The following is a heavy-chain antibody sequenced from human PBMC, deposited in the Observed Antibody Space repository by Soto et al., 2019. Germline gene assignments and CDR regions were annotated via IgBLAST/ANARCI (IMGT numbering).Heavy chain of an antibody. CDR3: ARDLTAYYYDSSGYGLDY. CDR1: GYTFTSYG. V-gene: IGHV1-18*04. CDR2: ISAYNGNT. D-gene: IGHD3-22*01. J-gene: IGHJ4*02. Sequence: GASVKVSCKASGYTFTSYGISWVRQAPGQGLEWMGWISAYNGNTNYAQRLQGRVTMTTDTSTSTAYMELRSLRSDDTAVYYCARDLTAYYYDSSGYGLDYWGQGTLVTVSS.